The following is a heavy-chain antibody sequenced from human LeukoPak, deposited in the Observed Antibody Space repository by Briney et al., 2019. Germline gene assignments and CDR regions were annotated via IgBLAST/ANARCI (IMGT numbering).Heavy chain of an antibody. CDR2: ISYDGSNK. D-gene: IGHD3-22*01. CDR3: AKERPYYDSSGYYYAALYES. J-gene: IGHJ5*02. Sequence: GGSLRLSCAASGFTFSSYGMHWVRQAPGKGLEWVAVISYDGSNKYYADSVKGRFTISRDNSKNTLYLQMNSLRAEDTAVYYCAKERPYYDSSGYYYAALYESWGQGTLVTVSS. V-gene: IGHV3-30*18. CDR1: GFTFSSYG.